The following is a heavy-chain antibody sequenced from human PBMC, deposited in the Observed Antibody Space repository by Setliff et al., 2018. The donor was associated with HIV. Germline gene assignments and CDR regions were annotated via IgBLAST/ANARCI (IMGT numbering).Heavy chain of an antibody. J-gene: IGHJ4*02. CDR2: VNHRGIT. V-gene: IGHV4-34*01. CDR3: ARCRGTLYYFDY. CDR1: GAPFSNYY. D-gene: IGHD1-1*01. Sequence: SETLSLTCAVYGAPFSNYYWSWIRQPPGKGLEWIGEVNHRGITNYNPSLKSRVSISVDTSKNQFSLKLSPVTAADTAVYYCARCRGTLYYFDYWGQGTLVTVSS.